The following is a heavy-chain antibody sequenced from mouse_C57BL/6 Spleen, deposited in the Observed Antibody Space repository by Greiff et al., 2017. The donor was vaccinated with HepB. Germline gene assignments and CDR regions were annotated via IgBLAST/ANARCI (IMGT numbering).Heavy chain of an antibody. CDR2: IYPGDGDT. Sequence: VQLQQSGPELVKPGASVKISCKASGYAFSSSWMNWVKQRPGKGLEWIGRIYPGDGDTNYNGKFKGKATLTADKSSSTAYMQLSSLTSEDSAVYFCTNNYYGSNFDYWGQGTTLTVSS. V-gene: IGHV1-82*01. CDR1: GYAFSSSW. J-gene: IGHJ2*01. D-gene: IGHD1-1*01. CDR3: TNNYYGSNFDY.